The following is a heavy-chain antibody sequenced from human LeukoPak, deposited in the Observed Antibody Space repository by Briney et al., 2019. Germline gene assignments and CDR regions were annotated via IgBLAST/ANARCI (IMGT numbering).Heavy chain of an antibody. J-gene: IGHJ3*02. Sequence: PGGSLRLSCAASGFTFSSYGMHWVRQAPGKGLEWVAVISYDGSNKYYADSVKGRFTISRDNSKNTLYLQMNSLRAEDTAVYYCARRLNAFDIWGQGTMVTVSS. V-gene: IGHV3-30*03. CDR3: ARRLNAFDI. D-gene: IGHD3-16*01. CDR2: ISYDGSNK. CDR1: GFTFSSYG.